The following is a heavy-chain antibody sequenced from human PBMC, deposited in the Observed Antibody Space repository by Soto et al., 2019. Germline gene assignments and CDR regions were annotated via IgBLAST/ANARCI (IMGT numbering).Heavy chain of an antibody. V-gene: IGHV1-69*04. J-gene: IGHJ3*02. CDR3: ARDRYSGYDLYAFDI. CDR1: GGTFSSYS. CDR2: IIPILGIA. D-gene: IGHD5-12*01. Sequence: QVQLVHSGAEVKKPGSSVKVSCKASGGTFSSYSISWVRQATGQGLEWMGRIIPILGIANYAQKFQGRVTITADKSTSTAYMELSSLRSEYTAVYYCARDRYSGYDLYAFDIWGQGTMVTVSS.